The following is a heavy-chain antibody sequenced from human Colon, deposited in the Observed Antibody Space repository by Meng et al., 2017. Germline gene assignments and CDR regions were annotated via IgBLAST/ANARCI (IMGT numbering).Heavy chain of an antibody. CDR1: GDSVSSKTAV. V-gene: IGHV6-1*01. CDR3: TRGLEFYRFEY. J-gene: IGHJ4*02. Sequence: QLQQSGPGLGKPSQTLSLTGAISGDSVSSKTAVWNWIRQSPSRGLEWLGRTYYRAKWNHDYAESLRGRITINPDTSNNQISLQLNSVTPEDTAVYYCTRGLEFYRFEYWGQGTLVTVSS. D-gene: IGHD3-16*02. CDR2: TYYRAKWNH.